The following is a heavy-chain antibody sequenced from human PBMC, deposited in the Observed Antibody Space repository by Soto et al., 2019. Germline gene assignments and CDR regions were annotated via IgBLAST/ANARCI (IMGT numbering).Heavy chain of an antibody. J-gene: IGHJ4*02. Sequence: QVHLVQSGAEVEKPGASVKVSCKASGCTFTDYGISWVRQAPGQGLQWMGWITAFNGNTNYAQQFQGRVTMTTDTSTRTAYMELRSLESDDTAVYYCARISQSDFWSGYYYFFDYWLQGTLVTVSS. D-gene: IGHD3-3*01. CDR1: GCTFTDYG. CDR2: ITAFNGNT. V-gene: IGHV1-18*01. CDR3: ARISQSDFWSGYYYFFDY.